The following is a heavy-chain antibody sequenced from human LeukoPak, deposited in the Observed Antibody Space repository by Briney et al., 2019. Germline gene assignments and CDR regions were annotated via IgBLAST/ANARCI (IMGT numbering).Heavy chain of an antibody. CDR2: IYLSGST. CDR3: ARVVDSGSWGYFDY. V-gene: IGHV4-59*01. CDR1: GVSMSTYA. Sequence: SGTLSLTCTVSGVSMSTYAWSWIRQSPGKGLEWIGYIYLSGSTRYNPSLKSRLTISIDTSKTQFYLKLSSVTAADTAVYYCARVVDSGSWGYFDYWGQGILVTVS. D-gene: IGHD3-10*01. J-gene: IGHJ4*02.